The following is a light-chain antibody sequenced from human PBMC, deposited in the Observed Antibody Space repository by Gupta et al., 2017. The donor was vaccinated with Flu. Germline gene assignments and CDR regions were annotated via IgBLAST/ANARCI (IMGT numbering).Light chain of an antibody. CDR3: QQYDSTLFT. V-gene: IGKV3-20*01. CDR1: QSLRNSY. J-gene: IGKJ3*01. CDR2: GAS. Sequence: EIVLTQFPGTLSLALGERATLSCRASQSLRNSYLAWYQQKPGQAPRLLIYGASSRATGIPDRFGGSGSGTDFTLTISRLEPEDFAVYYCQQYDSTLFTFGPGTKVEIK.